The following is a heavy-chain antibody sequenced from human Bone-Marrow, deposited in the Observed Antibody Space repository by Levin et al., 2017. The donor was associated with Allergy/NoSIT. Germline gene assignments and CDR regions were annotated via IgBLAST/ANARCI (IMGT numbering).Heavy chain of an antibody. Sequence: PGGSLRLSCAASGFVFRNYALSWVRRAPGKGLEWVSGISGRGDNTYYAESVTGRFSISRENSKNTLSLEMSSLSAEDTAMYYCAKDSTMEITRDWHFDLWGRGTLVSVSS. CDR3: AKDSTMEITRDWHFDL. J-gene: IGHJ2*01. CDR1: GFVFRNYA. CDR2: ISGRGDNT. D-gene: IGHD4/OR15-4a*01. V-gene: IGHV3-23*01.